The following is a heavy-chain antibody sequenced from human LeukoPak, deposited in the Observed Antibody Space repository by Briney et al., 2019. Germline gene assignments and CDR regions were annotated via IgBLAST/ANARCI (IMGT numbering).Heavy chain of an antibody. V-gene: IGHV3-7*03. CDR1: GFTFSSCW. D-gene: IGHD6-19*01. J-gene: IGHJ5*02. Sequence: GGSLRLSCAVSGFTFSSCWMSWVRQAPGKGLVWVANINPDGSEKKYVDSVKGRFIISRDNAENSLDLQMNSLRVEDTAVYYCVREGGSGWYSGWFDPWGQGTRVTVSS. CDR3: VREGGSGWYSGWFDP. CDR2: INPDGSEK.